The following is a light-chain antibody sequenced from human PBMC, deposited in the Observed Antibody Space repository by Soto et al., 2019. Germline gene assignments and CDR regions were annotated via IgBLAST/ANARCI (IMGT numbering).Light chain of an antibody. CDR2: GAS. CDR1: QSVSSSY. J-gene: IGKJ3*01. CDR3: QQYGSSAGFT. V-gene: IGKV3-20*01. Sequence: EIVFTQSPGTLSLSPGEGATLSCRARQSVSSSYLAWYQQKPGQAPRLLIYGASSRATGIPDRFSGSGSGTDFTLSIRRLEPEDFAVYYCQQYGSSAGFTVGTGTKVDNK.